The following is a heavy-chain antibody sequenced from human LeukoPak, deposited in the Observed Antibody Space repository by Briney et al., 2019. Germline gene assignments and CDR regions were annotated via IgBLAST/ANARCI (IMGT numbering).Heavy chain of an antibody. Sequence: GGSLRLSCAASGFTFSTYSMTWVRQAPGKGLEWVSAISGSGGSTYYADSVKGRFTISRDNSKNTLYLQMNSLRAEDTAVYYCAKETVGWSGYYNYWGQGTLVTVSS. V-gene: IGHV3-23*01. CDR3: AKETVGWSGYYNY. CDR1: GFTFSTYS. D-gene: IGHD3-3*01. CDR2: ISGSGGST. J-gene: IGHJ4*02.